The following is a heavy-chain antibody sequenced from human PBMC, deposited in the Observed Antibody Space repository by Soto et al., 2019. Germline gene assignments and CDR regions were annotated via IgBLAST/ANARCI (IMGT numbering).Heavy chain of an antibody. V-gene: IGHV3-64D*06. CDR2: MSSDGGRI. Sequence: AEGSLRLSCSASGFTFSSFSMHWVRQSPGKGLEYVSHMSSDGGRIYYADSVKGRFTISRDNSKNMLYLQMSSLRPDDSAVYYCVKSRGCDNYDLCDWGQGTKVTVYS. J-gene: IGHJ4*02. CDR1: GFTFSSFS. CDR3: VKSRGCDNYDLCD. D-gene: IGHD4-4*01.